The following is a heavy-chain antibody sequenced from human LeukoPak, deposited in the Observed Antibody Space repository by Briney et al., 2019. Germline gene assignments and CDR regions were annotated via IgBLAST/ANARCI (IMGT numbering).Heavy chain of an antibody. CDR1: GGSISSSSYY. Sequence: KASETLSLTCTVSGGSISSSSYYWGWIRQPPGEGLEWIGNIYTSGSTNYNPSLKSRVTISVDTSKNQFSLRLRSVTAADTAVYYCARGKLRDGVWGSYSAHYYYMDVWGKGTTVTISS. V-gene: IGHV4-39*07. CDR3: ARGKLRDGVWGSYSAHYYYMDV. J-gene: IGHJ6*03. CDR2: IYTSGST. D-gene: IGHD3-16*01.